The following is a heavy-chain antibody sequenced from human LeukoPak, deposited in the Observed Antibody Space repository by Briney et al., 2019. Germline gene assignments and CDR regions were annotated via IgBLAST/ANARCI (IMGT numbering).Heavy chain of an antibody. V-gene: IGHV1-18*01. CDR2: ISAYNGNT. D-gene: IGHD2-2*02. Sequence: ASVKVSCKASGGTFSSYAISWVRQAPGQGLEWMGWISAYNGNTNYAQKLQGRVTMTTDTSTSTAYMELRSLRSDDTAVYYCARDARGLRYCSSTSCYSPEYYFDYWGQGTLVTVSS. J-gene: IGHJ4*02. CDR1: GGTFSSYA. CDR3: ARDARGLRYCSSTSCYSPEYYFDY.